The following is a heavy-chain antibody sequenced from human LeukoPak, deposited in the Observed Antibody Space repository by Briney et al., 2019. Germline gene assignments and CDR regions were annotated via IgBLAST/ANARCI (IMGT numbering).Heavy chain of an antibody. Sequence: PSETLSLTCTVSGGSISGYYWSWIRQPPGKGLEWIGYIDDSGSTNYNPSLKSRVTISVDTSKNQFSLKLSSVTAADTAVYYCARGGSGYDSFYYYGMDVWGQGTTVTVSS. CDR3: ARGGSGYDSFYYYGMDV. D-gene: IGHD5-12*01. CDR1: GGSISGYY. J-gene: IGHJ6*02. CDR2: IDDSGST. V-gene: IGHV4-59*01.